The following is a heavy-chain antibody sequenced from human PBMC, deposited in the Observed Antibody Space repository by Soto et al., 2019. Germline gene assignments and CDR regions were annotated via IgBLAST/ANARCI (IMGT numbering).Heavy chain of an antibody. CDR3: AREGGPAARDAFDI. CDR2: INTNTGNP. CDR1: GYTFTSYA. Sequence: ASVKVSCKASGYTFTSYAMNWVRQAPGQGLEWMGWINTNTGNPTYAQGFTGRFVFSLDTSVSTAYLQISSLKAEDTAVYYCAREGGPAARDAFDIWGQGTMVTVSS. J-gene: IGHJ3*02. V-gene: IGHV7-4-1*02. D-gene: IGHD6-6*01.